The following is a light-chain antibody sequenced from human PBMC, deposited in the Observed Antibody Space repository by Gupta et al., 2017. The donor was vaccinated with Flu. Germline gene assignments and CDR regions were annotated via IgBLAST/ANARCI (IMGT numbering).Light chain of an antibody. J-gene: IGKJ2*01. V-gene: IGKV3-20*01. Sequence: EIVLTQSPGTLSLTPGERATLSCRASQSIPSKYLVWHQHRPGQAPRLLIYAASTRAAGIPDRFSGSGSGTYFTLTISRVEPEDFAVYYCQQFDAAPYTFGLGT. CDR1: QSIPSKY. CDR2: AAS. CDR3: QQFDAAPYT.